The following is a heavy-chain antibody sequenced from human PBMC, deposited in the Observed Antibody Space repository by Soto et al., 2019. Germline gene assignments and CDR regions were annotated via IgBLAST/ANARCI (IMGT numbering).Heavy chain of an antibody. Sequence: GGSLRLSCAASGFTFSSYAISWVRQAPGKGLEWVSAISGSGGSTYYADSVKGRFTISRDNSKNTLYLQMNSLRAEDTAVYYCAKDRSATVTTNAFDIWGQGTMVTVSS. CDR2: ISGSGGST. CDR1: GFTFSSYA. D-gene: IGHD4-17*01. CDR3: AKDRSATVTTNAFDI. J-gene: IGHJ3*02. V-gene: IGHV3-23*01.